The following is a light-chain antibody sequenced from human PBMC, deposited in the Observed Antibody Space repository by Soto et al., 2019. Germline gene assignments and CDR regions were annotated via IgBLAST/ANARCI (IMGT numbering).Light chain of an antibody. CDR1: QSVRSRY. CDR3: QHHDSSPTP. Sequence: ESVLTQSPGTLSLSPGERATLSCRASQSVRSRYLAWYQQKPGRAPRLLIYGASNRATGIPDRFSGSGSGTDFTLTVSRLEPSYFSDDFCQHHDSSPTPLGP. V-gene: IGKV3-20*01. J-gene: IGKJ3*01. CDR2: GAS.